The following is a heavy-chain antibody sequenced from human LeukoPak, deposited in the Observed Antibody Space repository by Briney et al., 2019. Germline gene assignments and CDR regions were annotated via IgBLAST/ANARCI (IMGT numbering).Heavy chain of an antibody. CDR1: GFTFSNYW. CDR2: IRQDGSEK. D-gene: IGHD1-1*01. V-gene: IGHV3-7*01. CDR3: ARSTAGLDC. Sequence: GGSLRLSCAASGFTFSNYWMSWVRQAPGKGLEWVANIRQDGSEKYYVDSMRGRFTISRDNAKNSLYLQMSSLRAEDTAVYYCARSTAGLDCWGQGTLVTVSS. J-gene: IGHJ4*02.